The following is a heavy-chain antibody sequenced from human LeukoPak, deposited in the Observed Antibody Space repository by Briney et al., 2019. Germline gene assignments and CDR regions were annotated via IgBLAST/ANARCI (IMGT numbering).Heavy chain of an antibody. V-gene: IGHV3-23*01. CDR2: IGGSGTST. CDR3: AKVSVVAGRNALDI. J-gene: IGHJ3*02. CDR1: GFIFSSYA. Sequence: GGSLRLSCAASGFIFSSYATSWVRQAPGKGLEWVSVIGGSGTSTYYADSVKGRFTISRDNSKNMLYLQMNSLRVEDTAIYYCAKVSVVAGRNALDIWGQGTMVTVSS. D-gene: IGHD3-22*01.